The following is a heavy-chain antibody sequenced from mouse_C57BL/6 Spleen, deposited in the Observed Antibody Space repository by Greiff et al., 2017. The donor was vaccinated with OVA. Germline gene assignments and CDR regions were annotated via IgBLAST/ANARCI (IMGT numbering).Heavy chain of an antibody. Sequence: EVMLVESGGGLVKPGGSLKLSCAASGFTFSDYGMHWVRQAPEKGLEWVAYISSGSSTIYYADTVKGRFTISRDNAKNTLFLQMTSLRSEDTAMYYCARHGKGFAYWGQGTLVTVSA. D-gene: IGHD2-1*01. V-gene: IGHV5-17*01. CDR3: ARHGKGFAY. CDR1: GFTFSDYG. J-gene: IGHJ3*01. CDR2: ISSGSSTI.